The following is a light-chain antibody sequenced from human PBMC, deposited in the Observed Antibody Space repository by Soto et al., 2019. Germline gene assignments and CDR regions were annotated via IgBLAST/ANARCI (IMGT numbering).Light chain of an antibody. Sequence: QSALTQPASVSGSPGQSITISCTGTSSDIGSFNFDSWYQQHPGKAPRLIIYDVSNRPSGVSNRFSGSKSGNTASLTISGLQAEDEADYYCSSYTSTFTRIFGGGTKLTVL. CDR2: DVS. CDR1: SSDIGSFNF. J-gene: IGLJ2*01. CDR3: SSYTSTFTRI. V-gene: IGLV2-14*03.